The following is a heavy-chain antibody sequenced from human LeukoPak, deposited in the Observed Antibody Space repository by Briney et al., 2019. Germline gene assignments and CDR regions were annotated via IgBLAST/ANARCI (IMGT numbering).Heavy chain of an antibody. CDR1: GFTFNSFA. D-gene: IGHD6-13*01. CDR3: AKDHGSSDWYYFDY. Sequence: GGSLRLSCAASGFTFNSFAMSWVRQAPGKGLEWVAFIHYDGSNNYYADSVKGRFTISRDNSKNTLYLQMNTLRADDTAVYYCAKDHGSSDWYYFDYWGQGTLVTVSS. CDR2: IHYDGSNN. V-gene: IGHV3-30*02. J-gene: IGHJ4*02.